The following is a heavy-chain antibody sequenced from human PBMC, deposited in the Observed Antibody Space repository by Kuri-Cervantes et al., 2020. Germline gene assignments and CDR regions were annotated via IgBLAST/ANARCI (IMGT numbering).Heavy chain of an antibody. V-gene: IGHV3-23*01. Sequence: GESLKISCAASGFTVSSYAMSWVRQAPGKGLELVSAISGSGGSTYYADSVKGRFTISRDNSKNTLYLQMNSLRAEDTAVYYCAKDRNRIWFGEFPYYYGMDVWGQGTTVTVSS. CDR3: AKDRNRIWFGEFPYYYGMDV. CDR1: GFTVSSYA. D-gene: IGHD3-10*01. CDR2: ISGSGGST. J-gene: IGHJ6*02.